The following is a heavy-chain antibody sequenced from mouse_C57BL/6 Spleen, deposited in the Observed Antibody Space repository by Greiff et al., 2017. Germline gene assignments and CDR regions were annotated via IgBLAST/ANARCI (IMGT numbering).Heavy chain of an antibody. J-gene: IGHJ2*01. CDR2: ISSGSSTI. Sequence: EVKLMESGGGLVKPGGSLKLSCAASGFTFSDYGMHWVRQAPEKGLEWVAYISSGSSTIYYADTVKGRFTISRDNAKKTLFLQMTSLRSEDTAMDYCAKHRDYGNLWGQGTTLTVSS. D-gene: IGHD2-1*01. V-gene: IGHV5-17*01. CDR3: AKHRDYGNL. CDR1: GFTFSDYG.